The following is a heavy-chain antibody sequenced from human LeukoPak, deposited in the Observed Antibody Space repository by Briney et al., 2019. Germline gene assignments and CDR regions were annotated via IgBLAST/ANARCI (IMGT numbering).Heavy chain of an antibody. D-gene: IGHD2-15*01. V-gene: IGHV3-33*01. CDR2: IWYDGSIK. J-gene: IGHJ6*02. Sequence: GRSLRLSCAPSGFTFSNYGMHWVRQAPGKGLEWVAVIWYDGSIKYYADSVKGRFSISRDNSKNTLYLQMNSLRAEDTAVYYCARYCSGGTCKLGYYYYGMDVWGQGTTVTVSS. CDR1: GFTFSNYG. CDR3: ARYCSGGTCKLGYYYYGMDV.